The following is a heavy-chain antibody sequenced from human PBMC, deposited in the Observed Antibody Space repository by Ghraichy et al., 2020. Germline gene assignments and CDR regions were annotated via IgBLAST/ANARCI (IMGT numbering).Heavy chain of an antibody. Sequence: SETLSLTCTVSGGSISSYYWSWIRQPPGKGLEWIGYIYYSGSTNYNPSLKSRVTISVDTSKNQFSLKLSSVTAADTAVYYCARGRLYSSSSWFDPWGQGTLVTVSS. CDR2: IYYSGST. CDR1: GGSISSYY. V-gene: IGHV4-59*01. J-gene: IGHJ5*02. CDR3: ARGRLYSSSSWFDP. D-gene: IGHD6-6*01.